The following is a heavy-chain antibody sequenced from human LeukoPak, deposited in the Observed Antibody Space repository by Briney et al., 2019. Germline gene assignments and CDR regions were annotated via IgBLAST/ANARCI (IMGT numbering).Heavy chain of an antibody. V-gene: IGHV3-7*01. CDR1: GFTFSNFW. J-gene: IGHJ4*02. CDR2: IKQDGSEK. CDR3: AREHYDFWSGYYTGTYYFDY. D-gene: IGHD3-3*01. Sequence: GGSLRLSCAASGFTFSNFWMSWVRQAPGKGLEWVANIKQDGSEKHYVDSVKGRFTISRDNAKNSLYLQMNSLRAEDTAVYYCAREHYDFWSGYYTGTYYFDYWGQGTQVTVSS.